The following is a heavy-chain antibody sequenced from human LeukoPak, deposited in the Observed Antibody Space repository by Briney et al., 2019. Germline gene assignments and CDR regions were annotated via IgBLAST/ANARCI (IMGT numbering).Heavy chain of an antibody. D-gene: IGHD5-12*01. CDR1: GFTFSSYG. CDR3: AIIGYEDYFDY. CDR2: ISFDGSNK. J-gene: IGHJ4*02. V-gene: IGHV3-30*03. Sequence: QTGGSLRLSCAVSGFTFSSYGMHWVRQAPGKGLEWVAVISFDGSNKYYADSVKGRFTISRDNSQNTLYLQMNSLRAEDTAVYYCAIIGYEDYFDYWGQGTLVTVSS.